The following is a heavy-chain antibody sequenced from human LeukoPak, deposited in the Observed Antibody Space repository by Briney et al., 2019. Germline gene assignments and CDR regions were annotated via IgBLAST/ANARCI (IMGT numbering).Heavy chain of an antibody. J-gene: IGHJ4*02. CDR1: GFTFSSYG. V-gene: IGHV3-30*18. Sequence: GSLRLACAASGFTFSSYGMHWVRQAPGKGLEWVAVISYDGSNKYYADSVKGRFTISRDNSKNTLYLQMNSLRAEDTAVYYCAKTEYYGSGSYSIDYWGQGTLVTVSS. CDR3: AKTEYYGSGSYSIDY. D-gene: IGHD3-10*01. CDR2: ISYDGSNK.